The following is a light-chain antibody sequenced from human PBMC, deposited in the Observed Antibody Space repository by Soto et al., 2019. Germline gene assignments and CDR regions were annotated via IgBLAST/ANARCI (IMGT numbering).Light chain of an antibody. CDR1: SSDVGSYNL. J-gene: IGLJ2*01. V-gene: IGLV2-23*02. CDR2: EVS. Sequence: QSALTQPASVSGSPGQSIIISCTGTSSDVGSYNLVSWYQQHPGKAPKLMIYEVSKRPSGVSNRFSGSKSGNTASLTISGLQAEDEADYYCCSYAGSSTSVVFGGGTKLTVL. CDR3: CSYAGSSTSVV.